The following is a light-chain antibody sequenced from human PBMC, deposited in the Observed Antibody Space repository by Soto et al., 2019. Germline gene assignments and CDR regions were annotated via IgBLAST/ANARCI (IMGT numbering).Light chain of an antibody. J-gene: IGKJ5*01. CDR1: QSISSNY. CDR2: GAS. CDR3: QQYTGPPTT. V-gene: IGKV3-20*01. Sequence: DIVMTQSPGTLSLSPGERATLSCRASQSISSNYLAWYQQKPGQSPRLLIYGASSRATGIPDRFSGRGSGTDFTLTITRLEPEDSAVYFCQQYTGPPTTFGQGTRLEIK.